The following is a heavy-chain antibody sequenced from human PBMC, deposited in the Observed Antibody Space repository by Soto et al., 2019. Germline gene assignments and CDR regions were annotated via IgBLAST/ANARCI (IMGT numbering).Heavy chain of an antibody. Sequence: SETLSLTCTVSGGSISSSGYYWGWIRQPPGKGLEWIGSVYHSGNTYDNPSLKSRVTISADTSKNQFSLKLSSVTAADTAVYYCARVWGGDFDFWGQGTLVTVSS. CDR2: VYHSGNT. V-gene: IGHV4-39*07. CDR1: GGSISSSGYY. J-gene: IGHJ3*01. CDR3: ARVWGGDFDF. D-gene: IGHD3-10*01.